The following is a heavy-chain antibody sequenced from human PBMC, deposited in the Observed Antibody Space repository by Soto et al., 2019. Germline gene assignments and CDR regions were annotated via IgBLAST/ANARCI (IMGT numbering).Heavy chain of an antibody. D-gene: IGHD3-10*01. V-gene: IGHV4-61*01. CDR2: VYGSERF. CDR1: GGSVNSGSYY. J-gene: IGHJ4*02. Sequence: QVQLQESGPGLVKPSETLSLTCNVSGGSVNSGSYYWTWIRQPPGKRLEWIGYVYGSERFNYNPSLKSRVTISVDTSKNQFSLMLRSVTAADTAVYYCARGEYALVYWGQGTLVTVSS. CDR3: ARGEYALVY.